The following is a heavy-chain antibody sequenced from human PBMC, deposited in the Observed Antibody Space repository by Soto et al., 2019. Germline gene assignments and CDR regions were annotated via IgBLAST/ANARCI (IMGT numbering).Heavy chain of an antibody. D-gene: IGHD2-15*01. CDR1: GYTFTSYG. CDR2: ISAYNGNT. V-gene: IGHV1-18*01. Sequence: QVQLVQSGAEVKKPGASVKVSCKASGYTFTSYGISWVRQAPGQGLECMGWISAYNGNTNYAQKPQGRVTMTTDTSTSAAYMELRSLRSDDTAVYYCARDHLGASGYCSGGSCPAVFAYSGQGTLVTVSS. J-gene: IGHJ4*02. CDR3: ARDHLGASGYCSGGSCPAVFAY.